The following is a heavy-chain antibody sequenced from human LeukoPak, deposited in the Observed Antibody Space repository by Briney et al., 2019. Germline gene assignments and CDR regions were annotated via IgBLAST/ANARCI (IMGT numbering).Heavy chain of an antibody. V-gene: IGHV1-18*01. D-gene: IGHD3-10*01. CDR2: ISAYNGNT. CDR1: GYTFNSYG. Sequence: ASVKVSCKTSGYTFNSYGISWVRQAPGQGLEWMGWISAYNGNTNYAQKLQGRVTMTTDTSTSIAYMELRSLRSDDTAVYYCARDMYYYSRTGFDPWGQGTLVTVSS. J-gene: IGHJ5*02. CDR3: ARDMYYYSRTGFDP.